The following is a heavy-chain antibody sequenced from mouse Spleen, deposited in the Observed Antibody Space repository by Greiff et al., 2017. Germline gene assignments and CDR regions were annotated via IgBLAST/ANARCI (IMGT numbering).Heavy chain of an antibody. J-gene: IGHJ3*01. CDR1: GYSITSGYY. Sequence: EVQLQESGPGLVKPSQSLSLTCSVTGYSITSGYYWNWIRQFPGNKLEWMGYISYDGSNNYNPSLKNRISITRDTSKNQFFLKLNSVTTEDTATYYCAREGYGSSYLAFAYWGQGTLVTVSA. CDR3: AREGYGSSYLAFAY. D-gene: IGHD1-1*01. V-gene: IGHV3-6*01. CDR2: ISYDGSN.